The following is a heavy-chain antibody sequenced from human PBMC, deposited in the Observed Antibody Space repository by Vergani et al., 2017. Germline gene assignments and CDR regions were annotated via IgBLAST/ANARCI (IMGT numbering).Heavy chain of an antibody. CDR3: ARVNTETNGHLYYYYYRDV. CDR2: IDHTGRP. D-gene: IGHD4-11*01. V-gene: IGHV4-34*01. Sequence: QVQLQQWGGGLLKPSETLSLTCVVNGGSSTSYHWTWIRQSPGEGLEWVGDIDHTGRPDYNPPLKSRLTMSVDKSRNQFFLTLNSVTATDTAIYFCARVNTETNGHLYYYYYRDVWGEGTAVAVS. CDR1: GGSSTSYH. J-gene: IGHJ6*03.